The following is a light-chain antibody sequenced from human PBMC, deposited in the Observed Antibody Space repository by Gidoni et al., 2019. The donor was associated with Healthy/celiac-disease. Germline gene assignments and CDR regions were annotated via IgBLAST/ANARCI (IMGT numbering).Light chain of an antibody. CDR2: DVS. CDR1: SSDVGGYNY. Sequence: QSALTQPASVSGSPGQSITISCTGPSSDVGGYNYVSWYQQHPGKAPKLMIYDVSNRPSGVSNRLSGSKSGNTASLTISGLQAEDEADYYCSSYTSSSTPYVFGTGTKVTVL. J-gene: IGLJ1*01. V-gene: IGLV2-14*03. CDR3: SSYTSSSTPYV.